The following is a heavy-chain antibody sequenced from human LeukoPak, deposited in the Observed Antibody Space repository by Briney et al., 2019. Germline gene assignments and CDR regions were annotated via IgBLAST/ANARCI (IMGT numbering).Heavy chain of an antibody. Sequence: KPSETLSLTCSVSSGSISSYYWSWIRQPPGKGVEWIGYIYYSGSTNYNPSLKSRVTISVDTSKNQFSLKLSSVTAADTAVYYCARGDTYYDFWSGYYPPPNWFDPWGQGTLVTVSS. CDR2: IYYSGST. J-gene: IGHJ5*02. V-gene: IGHV4-59*01. CDR1: SGSISSYY. D-gene: IGHD3-3*01. CDR3: ARGDTYYDFWSGYYPPPNWFDP.